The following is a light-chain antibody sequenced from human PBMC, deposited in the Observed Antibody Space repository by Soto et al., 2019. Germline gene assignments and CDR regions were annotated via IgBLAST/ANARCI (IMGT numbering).Light chain of an antibody. J-gene: IGLJ2*01. CDR2: GVT. Sequence: SALTQPASVSGSPGQSITISCTGTSSDVGGYNFVSWYQHHPGKAPKLMISGVTNRPSGISDRFSGSKSGNTASLTISGLQADDEADYYCTSYTTRSKSVLFGGGTKLTVL. V-gene: IGLV2-14*01. CDR1: SSDVGGYNF. CDR3: TSYTTRSKSVL.